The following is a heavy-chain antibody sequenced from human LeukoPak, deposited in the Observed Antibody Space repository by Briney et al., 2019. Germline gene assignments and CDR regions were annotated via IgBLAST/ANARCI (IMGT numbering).Heavy chain of an antibody. D-gene: IGHD6-13*01. Sequence: GGSLRLSCAASGFTFSSYEMNWVRQAPGKGLEWVSYISSSGSTIYYADSVKGRFTISRDNAKNSLYLQMNSLRAEDTAVYYCGTLSAEPQQLAYYYYGMDVWGQGTTATVSS. J-gene: IGHJ6*02. CDR3: GTLSAEPQQLAYYYYGMDV. CDR2: ISSSGSTI. CDR1: GFTFSSYE. V-gene: IGHV3-48*03.